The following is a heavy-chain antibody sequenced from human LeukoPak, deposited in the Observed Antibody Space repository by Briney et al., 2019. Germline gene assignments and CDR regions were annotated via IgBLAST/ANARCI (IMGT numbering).Heavy chain of an antibody. Sequence: SETLSLTCAVYGESFSGYYWSWIRQPPGKGLEWIGEINHSGSTNYDPSLKSRVTISVDTSKNQFSLKLSSVTAADTAVYYCARGLPRDGGYAVNAFDIWGQGTMVTVSS. V-gene: IGHV4-34*01. J-gene: IGHJ3*02. CDR3: ARGLPRDGGYAVNAFDI. CDR2: INHSGST. D-gene: IGHD3-16*01. CDR1: GESFSGYY.